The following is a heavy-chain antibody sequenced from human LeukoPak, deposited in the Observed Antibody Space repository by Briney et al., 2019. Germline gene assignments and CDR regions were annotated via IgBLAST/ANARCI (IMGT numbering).Heavy chain of an antibody. CDR3: ARARGSGYYWDYYYYGMDV. Sequence: GGSLRLSCAASGFTFSSYWMHWVRQAPGKGLVWVSRINSDGSSTSYADSVKGRFTISRDNAKNTLYLQMNSLRAEDTAVYYCARARGSGYYWDYYYYGMDVWGQGTTVTVSS. J-gene: IGHJ6*02. V-gene: IGHV3-74*01. CDR1: GFTFSSYW. CDR2: INSDGSST. D-gene: IGHD3-22*01.